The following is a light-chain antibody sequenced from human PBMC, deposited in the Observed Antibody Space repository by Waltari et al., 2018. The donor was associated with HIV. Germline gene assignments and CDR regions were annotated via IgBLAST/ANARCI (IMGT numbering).Light chain of an antibody. CDR2: LNTNGSH. Sequence: QLVLTQSPSASASLAASLRLTCPMNIGHRRHPIAWHQQHPGKGPRFLLRLNTNGSHTKGDGIPDRFSGSSSGAERSLTIANLQSEEEADYYWQAWGTGIRGVFGGGTKLTVL. CDR1: IGHRRHP. CDR3: QAWGTGIRGV. J-gene: IGLJ3*02. V-gene: IGLV4-69*01.